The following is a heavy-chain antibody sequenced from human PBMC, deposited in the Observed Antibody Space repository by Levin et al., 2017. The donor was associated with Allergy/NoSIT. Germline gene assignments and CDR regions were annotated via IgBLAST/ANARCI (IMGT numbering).Heavy chain of an antibody. CDR3: AREVTSPWFLDV. Sequence: SQTLSLTCTVSGASINNSYWSWVRQPPGKGLEWIGYIYYSGTTNYNPSLKSRVTISLDTSNNQFSLRLASVTAADTALYYCAREVTSPWFLDVWGRGILVTVSS. CDR1: GASINNSY. D-gene: IGHD2-21*02. J-gene: IGHJ2*01. CDR2: IYYSGTT. V-gene: IGHV4-59*12.